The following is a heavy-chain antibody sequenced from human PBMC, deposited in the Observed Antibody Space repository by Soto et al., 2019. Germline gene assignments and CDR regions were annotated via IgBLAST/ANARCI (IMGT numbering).Heavy chain of an antibody. CDR2: INHSGST. CDR3: AARVRDYVWGSYRSTTPLDY. D-gene: IGHD3-16*02. CDR1: GGPFSGYY. Sequence: SETLSLTCAVYGGPFSGYYWSWIRQPPGKGLEWIGEINHSGSTNYNPSLKSRVTISVDTSKNQFSLKLSSVTAADTAVYYCAARVRDYVWGSYRSTTPLDYWGQGTLVTVSS. J-gene: IGHJ4*02. V-gene: IGHV4-34*01.